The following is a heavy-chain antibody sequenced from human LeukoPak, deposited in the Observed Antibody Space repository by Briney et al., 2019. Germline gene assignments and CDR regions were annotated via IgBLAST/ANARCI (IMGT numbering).Heavy chain of an antibody. Sequence: GAPVKVSCKASGYTFTSYAMHWVRQAPGQRLEWMGWINAGNGNTKYSQKFQGRVTITRDTSASTAYMELSSLRSEDTAVYYCARSDIVVVPAATPDNWFDPWGQGTLVTVPS. D-gene: IGHD2-2*01. CDR2: INAGNGNT. CDR3: ARSDIVVVPAATPDNWFDP. CDR1: GYTFTSYA. J-gene: IGHJ5*02. V-gene: IGHV1-3*01.